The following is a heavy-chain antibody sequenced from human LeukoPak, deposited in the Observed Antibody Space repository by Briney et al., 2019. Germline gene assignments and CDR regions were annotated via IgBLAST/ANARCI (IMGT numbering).Heavy chain of an antibody. CDR2: IYPGDSDT. CDR1: GYPFSSYW. CDR3: ARQNDFRLDY. D-gene: IGHD3-3*01. J-gene: IGHJ4*02. Sequence: GESLKISCKGSGYPFSSYWIGWVRQIPGKGLEWMGIIYPGDSDTRYSPSLQGKVTISVDTSIGTAYLQWSSLKAPDTAIYYCARQNDFRLDYWGQGTLVTVSS. V-gene: IGHV5-51*01.